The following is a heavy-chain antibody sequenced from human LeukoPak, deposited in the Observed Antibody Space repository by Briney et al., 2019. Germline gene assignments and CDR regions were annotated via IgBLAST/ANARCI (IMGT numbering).Heavy chain of an antibody. Sequence: ASVKVSCKASGYTFTGYYMHWVRQAPGQGLEWMGWINPNSGGTNYAQKFQGRVTMTRDTSISTAYMELSRLRSDDTAVYYCARDIPPRIGAIFGVVEVGYWGQGTLVTVSS. V-gene: IGHV1-2*02. D-gene: IGHD3-3*01. J-gene: IGHJ4*02. CDR2: INPNSGGT. CDR1: GYTFTGYY. CDR3: ARDIPPRIGAIFGVVEVGY.